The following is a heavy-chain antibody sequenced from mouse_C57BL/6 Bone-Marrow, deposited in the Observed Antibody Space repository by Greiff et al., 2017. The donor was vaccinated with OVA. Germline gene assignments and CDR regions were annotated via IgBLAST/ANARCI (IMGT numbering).Heavy chain of an antibody. V-gene: IGHV14-3*01. CDR2: IDPADGNT. Sequence: VQLQQSVAELVRPGASVKLSCTASGFNIKNTYMHWVKQRPEQGLEWIGRIDPADGNTKYAPKFQGTATITANTASNTAYLQLSSLTSEDTAIYYCARGGYSGPYYFDYWGQGTTLTVSS. CDR3: ARGGYSGPYYFDY. D-gene: IGHD1-1*01. CDR1: GFNIKNTY. J-gene: IGHJ2*01.